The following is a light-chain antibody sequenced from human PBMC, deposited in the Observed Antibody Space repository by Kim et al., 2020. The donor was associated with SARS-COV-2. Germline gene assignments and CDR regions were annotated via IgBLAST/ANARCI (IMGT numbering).Light chain of an antibody. CDR2: KAS. Sequence: DIHMTQSPSTLSASVGDRVTITCRASQSISSWLAWYQQKPGKAPKLLIYKASSLESEVPSRFSGSGSGTEFTLTISSLQPDDFATYYCQQYNSYWTFGHGTKVDI. CDR1: QSISSW. J-gene: IGKJ1*01. CDR3: QQYNSYWT. V-gene: IGKV1-5*03.